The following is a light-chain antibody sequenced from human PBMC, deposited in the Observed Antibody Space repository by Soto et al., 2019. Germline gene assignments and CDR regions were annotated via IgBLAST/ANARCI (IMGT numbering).Light chain of an antibody. J-gene: IGKJ2*01. CDR2: KAS. CDR3: QQYFSYPYT. CDR1: QSITSW. V-gene: IGKV1-5*03. Sequence: DIQVSQSPSTLSAAVGDRITITCRASQSITSWLAWYQQKPGTAPKLLIYKASRLQDGVPSRFSGSGSETDFTLTISSPQPEDFATYYCQQYFSYPYTFGQGTKV.